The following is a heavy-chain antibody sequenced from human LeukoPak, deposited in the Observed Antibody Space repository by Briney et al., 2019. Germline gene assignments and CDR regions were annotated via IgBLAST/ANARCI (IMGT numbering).Heavy chain of an antibody. CDR2: IYYSGST. CDR3: ARLHRGYSYGSASGMDV. J-gene: IGHJ6*02. CDR1: GGSISSYY. D-gene: IGHD5-18*01. V-gene: IGHV4-59*08. Sequence: SETLSLTCTVSGGSISSYYRSWIRQPPGKGLEWIGYIYYSGSTNYNPSLKSRVTISVDTSKNQFSLKLSSVTAADTAVYYCARLHRGYSYGSASGMDVWGQGTTVTVSS.